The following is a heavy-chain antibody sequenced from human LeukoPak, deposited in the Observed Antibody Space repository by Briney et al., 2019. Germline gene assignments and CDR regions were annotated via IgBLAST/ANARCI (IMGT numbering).Heavy chain of an antibody. V-gene: IGHV4-30-4*08. D-gene: IGHD3-9*01. J-gene: IGHJ1*01. CDR3: ARVSPPYDISPLGYFQH. Sequence: SETLSLTCTVSGGSISSGDYYWSWIRQPPGKGLEWIGYIYYSGSTYYNPSLKSRVTISVDTSKNQFSLKLSSVTAADTAVYYCARVSPPYDISPLGYFQHWGQGTLVTVSS. CDR2: IYYSGST. CDR1: GGSISSGDYY.